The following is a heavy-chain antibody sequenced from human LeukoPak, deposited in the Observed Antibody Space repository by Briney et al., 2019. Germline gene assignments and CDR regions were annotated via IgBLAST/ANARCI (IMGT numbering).Heavy chain of an antibody. Sequence: GGSLRLSCAASGFTFTTYAMCWVRQAPGEGLEWVAGISDSGGRTNYADSVKGRFTISRDNPKNTLYLQMNSLRAEDTAVYFCAKRGVVIRVILVGFHKEAYYFDSWGQGALVTVSS. J-gene: IGHJ4*02. CDR1: GFTFTTYA. V-gene: IGHV3-23*01. D-gene: IGHD3-22*01. CDR3: AKRGVVIRVILVGFHKEAYYFDS. CDR2: ISDSGGRT.